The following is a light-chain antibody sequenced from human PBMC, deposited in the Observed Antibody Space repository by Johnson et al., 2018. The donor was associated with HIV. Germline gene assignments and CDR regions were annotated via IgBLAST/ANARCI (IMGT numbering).Light chain of an antibody. CDR2: DNN. CDR3: GTLDSSLSAGQVG. CDR1: SSNIGNNY. J-gene: IGLJ1*01. Sequence: QSVLTQPPSVSAAPGQKVTISCSGSSSNIGNNYVSWYQQLPGTAPKLLIYDNNKRPSGIPDRFSGSKSGTSATLGITGLQTGDEADYYCGTLDSSLSAGQVGFVTGTKVTVL. V-gene: IGLV1-51*01.